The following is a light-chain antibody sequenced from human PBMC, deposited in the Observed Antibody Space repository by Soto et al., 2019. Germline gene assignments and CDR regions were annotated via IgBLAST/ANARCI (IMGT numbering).Light chain of an antibody. CDR2: GAS. Sequence: EIVLTQSPATLSVSPGERATLSCRASQSISTKVGWYQQRPGQAPRLPIYGASTRATGIPARFSGSGSGTEFTLSISSLDSEDSGVYYCQQYNAWHRISFGQGTRLESK. CDR3: QQYNAWHRIS. CDR1: QSISTK. V-gene: IGKV3-15*01. J-gene: IGKJ5*01.